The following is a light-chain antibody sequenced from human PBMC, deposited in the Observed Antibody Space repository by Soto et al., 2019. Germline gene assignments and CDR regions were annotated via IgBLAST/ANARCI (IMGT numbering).Light chain of an antibody. CDR3: QQYSNSPPEFT. Sequence: EIVWTQSPGTLSVSPGERVTLSCRASQSVSSNYLAWYQQRPGQAPRLLIFGASYRATGIPDRFSGSGSGTDFTLTISRLEPEDFAVYYCQQYSNSPPEFTFGPGTKVDTK. CDR1: QSVSSNY. J-gene: IGKJ3*01. CDR2: GAS. V-gene: IGKV3-20*01.